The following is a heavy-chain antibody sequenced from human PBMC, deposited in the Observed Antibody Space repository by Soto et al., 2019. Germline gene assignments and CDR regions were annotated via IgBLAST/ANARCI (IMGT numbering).Heavy chain of an antibody. Sequence: EVQLVESGGGLVQPGGSLRLSCAASGFIFSDHYMDWVRQAPGKGLEWVGRSRTKTNSYTTEYAASVKGRFTISRDDSENSMYLQMNSLKTEDTAVYYCARASRVVVALDYWGQGTLVTVSS. CDR3: ARASRVVVALDY. J-gene: IGHJ4*02. CDR2: SRTKTNSYTT. V-gene: IGHV3-72*01. D-gene: IGHD5-12*01. CDR1: GFIFSDHY.